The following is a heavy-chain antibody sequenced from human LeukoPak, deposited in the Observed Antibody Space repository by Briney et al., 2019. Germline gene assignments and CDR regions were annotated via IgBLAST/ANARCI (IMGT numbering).Heavy chain of an antibody. V-gene: IGHV4-4*08. D-gene: IGHD6-19*01. CDR2: IYTSGST. CDR1: GGSISSYY. Sequence: PSETLSLTCTVSGGSISSYYWSWNRQPPGKGLEWIGYIYTSGSTNYNPSLKSRVTISVDTSKNQFSLNLSSVTAADTAVYYCARRLSSGYFDYWGQGTLVTVSS. CDR3: ARRLSSGYFDY. J-gene: IGHJ4*02.